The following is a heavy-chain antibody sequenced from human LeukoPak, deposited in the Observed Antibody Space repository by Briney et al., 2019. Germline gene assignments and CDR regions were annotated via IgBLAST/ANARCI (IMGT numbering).Heavy chain of an antibody. J-gene: IGHJ5*02. D-gene: IGHD1-26*01. CDR3: ARGNSVGDYAWWFDP. CDR2: MNPNSGNT. V-gene: IGHV1-8*01. Sequence: ASVKVSCKASGYTFTSYDINWVRQATGRGLEWMGWMNPNSGNTGYAQKFQGRVTMTRNTSISTAYMELSSLRSEDTAVYYCARGNSVGDYAWWFDPWGQGTLVTVSS. CDR1: GYTFTSYD.